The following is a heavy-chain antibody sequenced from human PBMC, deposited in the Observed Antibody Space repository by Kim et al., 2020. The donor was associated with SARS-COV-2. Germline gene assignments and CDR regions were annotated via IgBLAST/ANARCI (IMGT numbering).Heavy chain of an antibody. J-gene: IGHJ4*02. CDR2: IRSKAYGGTT. Sequence: GGSLRLSCTSSGFTFGDYVMSWVRQAPGKGLEWVGFIRSKAYGGTTEYAASVKGRFTISRDDSKSIVYLQMNSLKTEDTAVYYCSRDTARYTMTGLDYWGQGTLVTVSS. CDR3: SRDTARYTMTGLDY. CDR1: GFTFGDYV. V-gene: IGHV3-49*04. D-gene: IGHD3-22*01.